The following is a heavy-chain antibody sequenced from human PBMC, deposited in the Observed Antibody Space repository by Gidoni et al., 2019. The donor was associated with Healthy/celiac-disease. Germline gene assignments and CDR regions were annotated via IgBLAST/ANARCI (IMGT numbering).Heavy chain of an antibody. V-gene: IGHV4-31*03. CDR3: ARDICSGGSCYPDY. Sequence: QVQLQESGPGLVKPSQTLSPTCTVSGGSITSGGYYWSWIRQPPGKGLEWIGYIYYSGSTYYNPSLKSRVTISVDTSKNQFSLKLSSVTAADTAVYYCARDICSGGSCYPDYWGQGTLVTVSS. J-gene: IGHJ4*02. D-gene: IGHD2-15*01. CDR2: IYYSGST. CDR1: GGSITSGGYY.